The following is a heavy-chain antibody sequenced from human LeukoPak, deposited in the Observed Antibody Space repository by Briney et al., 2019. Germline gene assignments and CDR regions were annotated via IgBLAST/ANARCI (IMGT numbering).Heavy chain of an antibody. J-gene: IGHJ4*02. V-gene: IGHV4-38-2*01. CDR2: LYHSGST. CDR3: ARGGYSSSTSCYSLDY. D-gene: IGHD2-2*01. Sequence: PSETLSLTCAVSGYSISSGYCWGWIRQPPGKGLEWIGSLYHSGSTYYNPSLKSRATISVDTSKNQFSLKLSSVTAADTAVYYCARGGYSSSTSCYSLDYWGQGTLVTVSS. CDR1: GYSISSGYC.